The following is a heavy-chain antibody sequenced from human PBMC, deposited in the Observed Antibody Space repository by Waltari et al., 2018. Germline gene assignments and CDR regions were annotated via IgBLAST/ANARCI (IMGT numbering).Heavy chain of an antibody. J-gene: IGHJ4*02. CDR1: GYTFTNFG. V-gene: IGHV1-18*01. D-gene: IGHD5-12*01. Sequence: QVQLVQSGAEVKKPGASVRVSCKASGYTFTNFGINWVRQAPGHGLEWMGWISAYNGNTDYEQKFQGRVTMTRDTSTSTAYLELGSLRSDDTAVYFCARGGGPRTVVALTFDHWGEGTLVTVSS. CDR3: ARGGGPRTVVALTFDH. CDR2: ISAYNGNT.